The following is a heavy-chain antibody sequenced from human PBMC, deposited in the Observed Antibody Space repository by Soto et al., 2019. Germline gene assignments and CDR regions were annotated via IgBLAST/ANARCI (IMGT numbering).Heavy chain of an antibody. V-gene: IGHV3-9*01. CDR1: GFTFDDYA. D-gene: IGHD4-4*01. CDR3: AKDLQTHYYYMGV. CDR2: VSSTSGTM. J-gene: IGHJ6*03. Sequence: EVQLVESGGGLVQPGRSLRLSCAASGFTFDDYAMHWVRQAPGKGLEWVSGVSSTSGTMGYADSVRGRFTISRDNAKNSLYLQMNSLRAEDTALYYCAKDLQTHYYYMGVWGKGTTVTVSS.